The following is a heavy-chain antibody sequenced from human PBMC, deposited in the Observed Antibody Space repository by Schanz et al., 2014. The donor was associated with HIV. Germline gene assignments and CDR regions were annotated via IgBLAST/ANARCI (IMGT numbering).Heavy chain of an antibody. D-gene: IGHD3-22*01. Sequence: EVQVLESGGDLVQPGGSLRLSCAASGLTLSSYGMSWVRQAPGKGLEWVSGISWNSGSIGYADSVKGRFTISRDNAKNSLYLQMNSLRAEDTALYYCAKAPNYYDSSGYFDYWGQGTLVTVSS. CDR3: AKAPNYYDSSGYFDY. J-gene: IGHJ4*02. CDR1: GLTLSSYG. V-gene: IGHV3-9*01. CDR2: ISWNSGSI.